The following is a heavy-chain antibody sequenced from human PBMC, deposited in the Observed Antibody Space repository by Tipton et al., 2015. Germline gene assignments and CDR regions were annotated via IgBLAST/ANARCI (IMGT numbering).Heavy chain of an antibody. CDR1: GFTFSSYE. Sequence: SLRLSCTASGFTFSSYEMNWVRQAPGKGLEWVSYIRSSGSTKYYADSVKGRFTMSRDNAKSSLYLQLNSLRPEDTAVYYCAKGWEHDNGDHFDYWGHGILVTVSS. CDR3: AKGWEHDNGDHFDY. CDR2: IRSSGSTK. V-gene: IGHV3-48*03. J-gene: IGHJ4*01. D-gene: IGHD4-17*01.